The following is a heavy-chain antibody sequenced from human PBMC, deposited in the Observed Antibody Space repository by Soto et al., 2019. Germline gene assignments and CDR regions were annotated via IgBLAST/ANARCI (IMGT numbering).Heavy chain of an antibody. D-gene: IGHD3-3*01. V-gene: IGHV1-69*12. CDR1: GGTFSRYA. Sequence: QVQLVQSGAEVKKPGSSVKVSCKASGGTFSRYAISWVRQARGQGLEWMGGIIPLFGTPNYAQKFQGRVTITEDASATTAYMELRSLRSEDTAVYYCARDSYDFDRGGAYYGMDVWGQGTTVTVSS. CDR2: IIPLFGTP. J-gene: IGHJ6*02. CDR3: ARDSYDFDRGGAYYGMDV.